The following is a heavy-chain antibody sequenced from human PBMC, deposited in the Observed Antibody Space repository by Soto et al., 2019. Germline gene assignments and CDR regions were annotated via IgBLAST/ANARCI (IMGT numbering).Heavy chain of an antibody. Sequence: EVQLLESGGGLVQPGGSLRLSCAASGFTFNNYAMSWVRRAPGKGLEWVSTVGWSGSSTYYADSVKGRFTISRDNSKNTLYLQMSSLRAEDTAVYYCAKKYHYDSGTHLYHFDYWGQGTLVIVSS. CDR1: GFTFNNYA. V-gene: IGHV3-23*01. CDR2: VGWSGSST. CDR3: AKKYHYDSGTHLYHFDY. D-gene: IGHD3-10*01. J-gene: IGHJ4*02.